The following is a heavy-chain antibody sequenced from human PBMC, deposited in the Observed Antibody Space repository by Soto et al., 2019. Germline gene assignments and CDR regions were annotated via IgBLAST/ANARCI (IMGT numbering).Heavy chain of an antibody. Sequence: QVHLVDSGGGVVQPGRSLRLSCSASGFTLSNFAMHWVRQAPGKGLEWVAVISHDGSNEYYADSVQGRFTIFRDNFKDTLYLQMNSLRAEDTAVYYCARGHSSGWSHLDYWGQGTLVTVSS. CDR3: ARGHSSGWSHLDY. D-gene: IGHD6-19*01. CDR1: GFTLSNFA. CDR2: ISHDGSNE. V-gene: IGHV3-30-3*01. J-gene: IGHJ4*02.